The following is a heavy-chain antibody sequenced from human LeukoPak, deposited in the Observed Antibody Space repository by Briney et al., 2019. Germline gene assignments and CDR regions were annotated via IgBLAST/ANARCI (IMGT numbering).Heavy chain of an antibody. V-gene: IGHV3-21*01. D-gene: IGHD4-17*01. CDR1: GFTFSSYA. J-gene: IGHJ4*02. CDR3: ARGDYGDYNFRY. CDR2: ISSSSSYI. Sequence: GGSLRLSCAASGFTFSSYAMSWVRQAPGKGLEWVSSISSSSSYIYYADSVKGRFTISRDNAKNSLYLQMNSLRAEDTAVYYCARGDYGDYNFRYWGQGTLVTVSS.